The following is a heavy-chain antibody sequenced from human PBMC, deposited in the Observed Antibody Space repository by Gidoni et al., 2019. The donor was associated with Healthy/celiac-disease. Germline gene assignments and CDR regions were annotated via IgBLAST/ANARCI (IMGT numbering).Heavy chain of an antibody. CDR3: ANWHSYYGMDV. J-gene: IGHJ6*02. V-gene: IGHV3-30*18. Sequence: QVQLVEAGGGGVQPGRSLRLSWPASGFTFSSYGMPWVRQAPGKGLEWVAVISYDGSNKYYADSVKGRFTISRDNSKNTLYLQMNSLRAEDTAVYYCANWHSYYGMDVWGQGTTVTVSS. CDR1: GFTFSSYG. CDR2: ISYDGSNK.